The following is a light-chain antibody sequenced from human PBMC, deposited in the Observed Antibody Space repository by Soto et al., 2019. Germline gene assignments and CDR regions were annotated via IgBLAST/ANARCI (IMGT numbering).Light chain of an antibody. CDR2: KAS. Sequence: DIPMTQSPSTLSASVGDRVTITCRASQSISSWLAWYQQKPGKAPKLLIYKASSLESGVPSRFSGSGSGTEFTLTISSLQPDDLANYYCQQYNSYPWTFGQGTKVEIK. V-gene: IGKV1-5*03. CDR1: QSISSW. CDR3: QQYNSYPWT. J-gene: IGKJ1*01.